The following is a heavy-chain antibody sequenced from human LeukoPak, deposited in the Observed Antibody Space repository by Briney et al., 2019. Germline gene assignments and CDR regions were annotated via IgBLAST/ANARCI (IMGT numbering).Heavy chain of an antibody. CDR1: GDSTSRHF. Sequence: SETLSLTCTVSGDSTSRHFWSWIRQPPGKGLEWIGYIYYSGSTNCNPSLRDRVTMSLDTSNNQFSLDLSSVTATDTAVYYCARHGKTWFGEYPRPYKWFDLWGQGTLVSVSS. CDR3: ARHGKTWFGEYPRPYKWFDL. CDR2: IYYSGST. D-gene: IGHD3-10*01. V-gene: IGHV4-59*08. J-gene: IGHJ5*02.